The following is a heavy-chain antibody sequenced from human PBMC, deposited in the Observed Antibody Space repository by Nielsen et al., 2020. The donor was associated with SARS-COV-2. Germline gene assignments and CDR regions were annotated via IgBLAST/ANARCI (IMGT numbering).Heavy chain of an antibody. CDR3: ARDGSGVVYYYYGMDV. D-gene: IGHD3-10*01. Sequence: GGSLRLSCAASGFTFSSYAMSWVRQAPGKGLEWVSAISGSGGSTYYADSVKGRFTISRDNAKNSLYLQMNSLRAEDTAVYYCARDGSGVVYYYYGMDVWGQGTTVTVSS. CDR1: GFTFSSYA. J-gene: IGHJ6*02. CDR2: ISGSGGST. V-gene: IGHV3-23*01.